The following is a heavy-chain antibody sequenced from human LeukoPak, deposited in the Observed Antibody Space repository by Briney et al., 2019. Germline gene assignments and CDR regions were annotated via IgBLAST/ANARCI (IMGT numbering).Heavy chain of an antibody. J-gene: IGHJ4*02. Sequence: SETLSLTCTVSGDSVSNYDWSWIRQPPGKGREWVGNICYIGGTNYNPFLKSRVSMSIETSKNQFSLKLSSVTAADTAVYYCARGGTGYSTQTWLNFDYWGQGTLVTVSS. D-gene: IGHD3/OR15-3a*01. CDR3: ARGGTGYSTQTWLNFDY. CDR1: GDSVSNYD. V-gene: IGHV4-59*02. CDR2: ICYIGGT.